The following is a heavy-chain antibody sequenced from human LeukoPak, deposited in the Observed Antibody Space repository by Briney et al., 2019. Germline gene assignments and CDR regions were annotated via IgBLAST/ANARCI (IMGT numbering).Heavy chain of an antibody. V-gene: IGHV1-3*01. CDR3: AKDEKGYYHDTSGYPDAFDI. Sequence: ASVKVSCKASGYTFTGYYMHWVRQAPGQGLEWMGWINAGNGNTKYSQKFQDRVTVTRDTSTSTAYMELSSLRSEDTAAYYCAKDEKGYYHDTSGYPDAFDIWGQGTMVTVSS. J-gene: IGHJ3*02. CDR2: INAGNGNT. CDR1: GYTFTGYY. D-gene: IGHD3-22*01.